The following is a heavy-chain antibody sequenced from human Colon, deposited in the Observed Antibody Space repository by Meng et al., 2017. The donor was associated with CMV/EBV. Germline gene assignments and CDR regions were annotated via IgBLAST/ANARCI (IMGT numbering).Heavy chain of an antibody. CDR2: IYYTGND. CDR1: GTSISGSSYY. CDR3: ARMALHWYFDL. J-gene: IGHJ2*01. V-gene: IGHV4-39*07. D-gene: IGHD5-24*01. Sequence: LREPGPGLVKPSATRSLTCTVFGTSISGSSYYWGWIRQPPGKGLEWIASIYYTGNDYHNPSLKSRVTISIDTSNNQFSLRLTSVTAADTAVYYCARMALHWYFDLWGRGTLVTVSS.